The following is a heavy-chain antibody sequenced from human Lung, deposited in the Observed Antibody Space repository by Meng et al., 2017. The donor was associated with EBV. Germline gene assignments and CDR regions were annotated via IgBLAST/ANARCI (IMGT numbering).Heavy chain of an antibody. J-gene: IGHJ4*02. Sequence: QVHLLQVRAEVQKPGASVRDSCEASGYPFASYGVSWLGLAPGQGLEWMGWFVNNVDTYSAQKFQRRVTMTTDTHTSTAFMEPRSLRSDDTAVYYCARGTPGRSYSDYWGQGTLITVSS. V-gene: IGHV1-18*01. CDR1: GYPFASYG. CDR3: ARGTPGRSYSDY. CDR2: FVNNVDT. D-gene: IGHD3-10*01.